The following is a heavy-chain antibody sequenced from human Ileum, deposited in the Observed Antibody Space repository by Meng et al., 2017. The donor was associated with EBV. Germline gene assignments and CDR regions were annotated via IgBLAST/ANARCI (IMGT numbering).Heavy chain of an antibody. V-gene: IGHV4-61*03. D-gene: IGHD3-9*01. J-gene: IGHJ5*02. CDR3: AYYFVGRGGPGS. CDR1: GGAFISNDYH. CDR2: MYDSDNA. Sequence: QVQLPESGLGLLKPSSTLPPTCSVVGGAFISNDYHWRWIRQPPGKRLEWIGCMYDSDNAKYNPSLNSRVTISIDTTRNHFFLKLTSVTAADTAVYYCAYYFVGRGGPGSWGQGTLVTVSS.